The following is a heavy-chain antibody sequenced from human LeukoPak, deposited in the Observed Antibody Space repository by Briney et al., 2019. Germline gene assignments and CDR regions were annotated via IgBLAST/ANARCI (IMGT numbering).Heavy chain of an antibody. J-gene: IGHJ4*02. CDR2: IYYSGST. CDR3: ARSLIDFWSGYYGGFDY. Sequence: SQTLSLTCTVSGGSISSGDYYWSWIRQPPGKGLEWIGYIYYSGSTYYNPSLKSRVTISVDTSKNQFSLKLSSVTAADTAVYYCARSLIDFWSGYYGGFDYWGQGTLVTVSS. V-gene: IGHV4-30-4*08. D-gene: IGHD3-3*01. CDR1: GGSISSGDYY.